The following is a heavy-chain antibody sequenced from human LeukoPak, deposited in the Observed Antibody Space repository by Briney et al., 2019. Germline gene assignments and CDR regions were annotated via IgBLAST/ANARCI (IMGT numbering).Heavy chain of an antibody. CDR3: ARDHNYVFDN. D-gene: IGHD4-11*01. Sequence: GGSLRLSCAVSGFPFSEYSMNWVRQAPGKGLEWISYIGIDSGNTKYADSVKGRFTVSGDKARNSLYLQMNSLRVEGTAVYYCARDHNYVFDNWGQGTRVPFS. CDR1: GFPFSEYS. J-gene: IGHJ4*02. CDR2: IGIDSGNT. V-gene: IGHV3-11*06.